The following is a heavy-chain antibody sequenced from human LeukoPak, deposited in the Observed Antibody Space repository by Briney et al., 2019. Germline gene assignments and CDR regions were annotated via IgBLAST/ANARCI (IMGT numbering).Heavy chain of an antibody. CDR1: GYTFTGYY. CDR2: INPNNGGT. Sequence: ASVKVSCKASGYTFTGYYIHWVRQAPGQGLEWMGWINPNNGGTNYAQKFQGRVTMTRDTSITTTYMDLSRLRSDDTAVYYCARALRGGGYYGVDYWGQETLVTVSS. V-gene: IGHV1-2*02. J-gene: IGHJ4*02. D-gene: IGHD1-26*01. CDR3: ARALRGGGYYGVDY.